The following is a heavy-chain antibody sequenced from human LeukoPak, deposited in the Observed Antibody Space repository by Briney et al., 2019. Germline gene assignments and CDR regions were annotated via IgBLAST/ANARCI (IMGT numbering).Heavy chain of an antibody. D-gene: IGHD2-21*01. J-gene: IGHJ4*02. Sequence: VSCISGSGGSTYYAHSVKGHFTISRENTKNSVHLQMNSLRAEDTAVYYCARGPDWAQQLDYWGQGTLVTVSS. CDR3: ARGPDWAQQLDY. CDR2: ISGSGGST. V-gene: IGHV3-23*01.